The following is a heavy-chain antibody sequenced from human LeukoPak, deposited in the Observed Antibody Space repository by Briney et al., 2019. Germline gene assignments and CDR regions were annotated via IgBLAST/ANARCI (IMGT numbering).Heavy chain of an antibody. V-gene: IGHV4-34*01. CDR2: INHSGST. CDR1: GGSFSGYY. Sequence: SETLSLTCALYGGSFSGYYWSWIRQPPGKGLEWMGEINHSGSTNYNPSLKSRVTISVDTSKNQSSLKLSSVTAADTAAYYCARARQVNHVYYCYYMDVWGKGTTVTVSS. D-gene: IGHD1-14*01. J-gene: IGHJ6*03. CDR3: ARARQVNHVYYCYYMDV.